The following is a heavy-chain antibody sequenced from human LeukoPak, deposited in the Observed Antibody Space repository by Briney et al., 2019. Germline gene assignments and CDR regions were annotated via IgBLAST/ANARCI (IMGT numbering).Heavy chain of an antibody. V-gene: IGHV3-30*02. D-gene: IGHD1-26*01. CDR2: IRYDGSNK. CDR1: GFTFGRSW. Sequence: PGGSLRLSCAASGFTFGRSWMSWVRQAPGKGLEWVAFIRYDGSNKYYADSVKGRFTISRDNSKNTLYLQMNSLRAEDTAVYYCAKARSGEYSGSSFDYWGQGTLVTVSS. CDR3: AKARSGEYSGSSFDY. J-gene: IGHJ4*02.